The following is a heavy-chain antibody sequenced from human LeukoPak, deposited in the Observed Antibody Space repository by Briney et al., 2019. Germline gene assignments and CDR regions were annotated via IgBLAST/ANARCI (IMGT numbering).Heavy chain of an antibody. D-gene: IGHD3-10*01. J-gene: IGHJ6*02. V-gene: IGHV1-8*01. CDR2: MNPNSGNT. Sequence: ASVKVSCKASGYTFTSYDINWVRRATGQGLEWMGWMNPNSGNTGYAQKFQGRVTMTRNTSISTAYMELSSLRSEDTAVYYCASGGELNPGYYYGMDVWGQGTTVTVSS. CDR3: ASGGELNPGYYYGMDV. CDR1: GYTFTSYD.